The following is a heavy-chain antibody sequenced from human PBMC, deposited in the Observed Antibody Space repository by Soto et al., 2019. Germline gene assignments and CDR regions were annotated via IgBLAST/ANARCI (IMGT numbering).Heavy chain of an antibody. CDR2: IYYSGST. CDR1: GGSISSYY. Sequence: PSETLSLTCTVSGGSISSYYWSWIRQPPGKGLEWIGYIYYSGSTNYNPSLKSRVTISVDTSKNQFSLKLSSVTAADTAVYYCARVEKIQLWLRAEYYFDYWGQGTLVPVSS. D-gene: IGHD5-18*01. CDR3: ARVEKIQLWLRAEYYFDY. J-gene: IGHJ4*02. V-gene: IGHV4-59*01.